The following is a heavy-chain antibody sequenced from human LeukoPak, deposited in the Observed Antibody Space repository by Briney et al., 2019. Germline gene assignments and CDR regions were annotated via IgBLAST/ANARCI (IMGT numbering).Heavy chain of an antibody. CDR2: VYYNVTS. J-gene: IGHJ4*02. CDR1: GGSISSSGYY. CDR3: ARQSISGSSLSYFDY. V-gene: IGHV4-39*01. D-gene: IGHD3-22*01. Sequence: SETLSLTCTVSGGSISSSGYYWGWIRQPPGKGLEWIANVYYNVTSYYSPSFKSRVTISVDTSNNHFSLKLSSVTAADTAVYYCARQSISGSSLSYFDYWGQGTLVNVSS.